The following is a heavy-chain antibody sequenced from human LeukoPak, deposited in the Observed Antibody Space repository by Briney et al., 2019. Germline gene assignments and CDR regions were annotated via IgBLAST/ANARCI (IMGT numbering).Heavy chain of an antibody. Sequence: GGSLRLSCAASGFTFSSYWMSWVRQAPGKGLEWVANIKQDGSEKYYADSVKGRFTISRDNSKNTLYLQMNSLRAEDTAVYYCARDKGSSYPSSFDYWGQGTLVTVSS. J-gene: IGHJ4*02. CDR3: ARDKGSSYPSSFDY. D-gene: IGHD6-6*01. CDR1: GFTFSSYW. CDR2: IKQDGSEK. V-gene: IGHV3-7*01.